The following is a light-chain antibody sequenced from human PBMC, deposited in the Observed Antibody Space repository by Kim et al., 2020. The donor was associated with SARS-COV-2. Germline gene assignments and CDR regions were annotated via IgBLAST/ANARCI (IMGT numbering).Light chain of an antibody. CDR1: RKNVGNEG. CDR3: SAWDSSLSAWV. J-gene: IGLJ3*02. V-gene: IGLV10-54*01. Sequence: RQTAKLTCTGNRKNVGNEGVVWMKQHQGHPPKLLSYRDNNRPSEISERLSASRSGDTATLTITGLQPEDEADYYCSAWDSSLSAWVFGGGTQLTVL. CDR2: RDN.